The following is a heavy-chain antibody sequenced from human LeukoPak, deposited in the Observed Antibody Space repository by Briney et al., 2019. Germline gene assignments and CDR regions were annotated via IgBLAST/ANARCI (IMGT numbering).Heavy chain of an antibody. V-gene: IGHV1-69*13. CDR3: ARVGDFWSGYPQRNWFDP. Sequence: ASVKVSCKVSVGTFSSYAISWVRQAPGQGLEGMGGIIPIFGTANYAHKFQGRVTITADESTSTAYMELSSLRSEDTAVYYCARVGDFWSGYPQRNWFDPWGQGTLVTVSS. D-gene: IGHD3-3*01. CDR1: VGTFSSYA. J-gene: IGHJ5*02. CDR2: IIPIFGTA.